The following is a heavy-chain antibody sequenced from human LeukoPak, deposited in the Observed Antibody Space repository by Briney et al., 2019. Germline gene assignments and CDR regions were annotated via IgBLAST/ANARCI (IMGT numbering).Heavy chain of an antibody. D-gene: IGHD2-2*02. J-gene: IGHJ4*02. CDR3: VKEDQYCGSTGCYTVGFDY. CDR1: AFTFSNYA. CDR2: ISGSGGNT. Sequence: AGSLRLSCAASAFTFSNYAMGWVRQAPGKGLEWVSAISGSGGNTYYADSVKGRFTISRDNSKNTLYLQMNSLRAEDTAIYYCVKEDQYCGSTGCYTVGFDYWGQGTLVTVSS. V-gene: IGHV3-23*01.